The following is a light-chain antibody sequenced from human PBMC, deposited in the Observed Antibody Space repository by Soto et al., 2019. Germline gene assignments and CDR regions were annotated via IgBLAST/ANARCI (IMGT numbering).Light chain of an antibody. CDR3: HQTYSTPET. J-gene: IGKJ1*01. Sequence: DIQMTQSPSSLSASVGDRVTITCRASQSISSYLSWFQQKPGKGPKLLIYSASTLQHGVPSRFSGGGSGTDFTLTISSLQPEDSATYYCHQTYSTPETFGQGTRVEIK. V-gene: IGKV1-39*01. CDR1: QSISSY. CDR2: SAS.